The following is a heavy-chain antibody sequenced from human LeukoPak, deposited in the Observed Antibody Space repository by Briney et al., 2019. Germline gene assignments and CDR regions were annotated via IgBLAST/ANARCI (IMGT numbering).Heavy chain of an antibody. J-gene: IGHJ4*02. V-gene: IGHV4-59*01. D-gene: IGHD3-16*01. Sequence: PSETLSLTCTVSGGSISSYYWSWIRQPPGKGLEWIGYIYYSGSTNYNPSLKSRVTISVDTSKNQFSLKLSSVTAADTAVYYCARVFLGGGGAFDYWGQGTLVTVSS. CDR3: ARVFLGGGGAFDY. CDR2: IYYSGST. CDR1: GGSISSYY.